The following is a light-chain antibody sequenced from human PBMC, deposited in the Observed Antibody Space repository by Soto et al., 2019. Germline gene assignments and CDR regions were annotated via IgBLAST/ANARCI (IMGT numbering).Light chain of an antibody. J-gene: IGLJ1*01. CDR3: CSYAGSYTDV. Sequence: QSALTQPRSVSGSPGQSVTISCTGTSSDVGAYNYVSWYRQHPGKAPKLIIYDVTKRPSGVPDGFSGSKSGNTGSLTISGLQAEDEADYYCCSYAGSYTDVFGTGTKVTVL. V-gene: IGLV2-11*01. CDR1: SSDVGAYNY. CDR2: DVT.